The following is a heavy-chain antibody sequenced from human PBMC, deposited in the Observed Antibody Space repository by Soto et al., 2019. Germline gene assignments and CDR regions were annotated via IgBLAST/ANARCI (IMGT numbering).Heavy chain of an antibody. CDR2: TNPKSGVT. J-gene: IGHJ4*02. Sequence: QVQLVQSGAEVKKPGASVKVSCRASGYSFTDYFMHWVRQVPGQGLEWMGWTNPKSGVTKYPEKFQGRVNMTRDTSISTAYMELTRLRPYYTAVYYCARANVRLKLGASAYWGEGTVVTVSS. CDR3: ARANVRLKLGASAY. V-gene: IGHV1-2*02. CDR1: GYSFTDYF. D-gene: IGHD1-26*01.